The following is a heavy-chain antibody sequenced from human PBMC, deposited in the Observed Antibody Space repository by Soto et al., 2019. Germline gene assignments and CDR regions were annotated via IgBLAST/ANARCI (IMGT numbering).Heavy chain of an antibody. CDR2: ISSSGSTI. V-gene: IGHV3-48*03. Sequence: EVQLVESGGGLVQPGGSLRLSCAASGFTFSSYEMNWVRQAPGKGLEWVSYISSSGSTIYYADSVKGRFTISRDNAKNSLYLEKRRLRAEEKGVYYCARDHKGGYYYYGMDVWVPGTTVTVSS. CDR1: GFTFSSYE. CDR3: ARDHKGGYYYYGMDV. J-gene: IGHJ6*02.